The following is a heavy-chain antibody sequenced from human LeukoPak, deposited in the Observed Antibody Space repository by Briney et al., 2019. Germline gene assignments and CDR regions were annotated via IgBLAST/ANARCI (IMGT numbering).Heavy chain of an antibody. J-gene: IGHJ1*01. V-gene: IGHV4-59*08. CDR1: GGSISSYY. CDR3: ARAPCSGGSCYPGSFQH. Sequence: SETLSLTCTVSGGSISSYYWSWIRQSPGKGLEWIGYIYHSGSTNYNPSLKSRVTISVDTSKNKFSLKLSSVTAADTAVYYCARAPCSGGSCYPGSFQHWGQGTLVTVSS. CDR2: IYHSGST. D-gene: IGHD2-15*01.